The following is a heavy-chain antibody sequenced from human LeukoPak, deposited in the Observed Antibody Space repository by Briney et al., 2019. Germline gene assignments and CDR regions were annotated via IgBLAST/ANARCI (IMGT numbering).Heavy chain of an antibody. CDR2: INPNSGGT. D-gene: IGHD1-26*01. CDR3: ATFPQCELRSFDY. CDR1: GYTFTGYY. J-gene: IGHJ4*02. V-gene: IGHV1-2*02. Sequence: ASVKVSCNASGYTFTGYYMHWVRQAPGQGLEWMGWINPNSGGTNYAQKFQGRVTMTRDTSISTAYMELSSLRSEDTAVYYCATFPQCELRSFDYWGQGTLVTVSS.